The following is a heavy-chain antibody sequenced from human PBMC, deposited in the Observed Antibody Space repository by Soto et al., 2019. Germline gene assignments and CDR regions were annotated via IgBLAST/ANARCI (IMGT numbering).Heavy chain of an antibody. J-gene: IGHJ2*01. CDR1: GLTLSNAW. D-gene: IGHD3-16*01. V-gene: IGHV3-15*07. CDR3: ATDDYGGL. CDR2: IRSKTAGGTT. Sequence: GGSLRLSCAASGLTLSNAWMSWVRQAPGKGLEWVGRIRSKTAGGTTDYAAPVKGRFSISRDDSKNTLYLQMSSLKTEDTAVYYCATDDYGGLWGRGTLVTVSS.